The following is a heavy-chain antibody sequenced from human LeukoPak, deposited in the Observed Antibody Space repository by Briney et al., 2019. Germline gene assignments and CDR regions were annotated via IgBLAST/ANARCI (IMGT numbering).Heavy chain of an antibody. CDR3: GKTTTGYSSGRNPAWPIDY. J-gene: IGHJ4*02. CDR1: GFTFSSYG. Sequence: GRSLRLSCAVSGFTFSSYGMHWVRQAPGKGLEWVAVIWYDGSNKYYADSVKGRFTISRDNSKNTLYLQMNSLIAEDTAVYYCGKTTTGYSSGRNPAWPIDYWGQGTLVSVSS. CDR2: IWYDGSNK. V-gene: IGHV3-33*06. D-gene: IGHD2-15*01.